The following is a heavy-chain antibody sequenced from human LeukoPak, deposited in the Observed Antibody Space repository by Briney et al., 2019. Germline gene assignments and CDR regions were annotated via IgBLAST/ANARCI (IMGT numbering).Heavy chain of an antibody. CDR2: TYTSGST. V-gene: IGHV4-61*02. CDR3: ARAKEKIAVAGNYYYYMDV. J-gene: IGHJ6*03. D-gene: IGHD6-19*01. CDR1: GGSISSGSYY. Sequence: SQTLSLTCTVSGGSISSGSYYWSWIRQPAGKGLEWIGRTYTSGSTNCNPSLKSRVTISVDTSKNQFSLKLSSVTAADTAVYYCARAKEKIAVAGNYYYYMDVWGKGTTVTVSS.